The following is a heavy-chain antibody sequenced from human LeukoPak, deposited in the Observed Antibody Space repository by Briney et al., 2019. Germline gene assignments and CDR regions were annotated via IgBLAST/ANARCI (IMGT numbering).Heavy chain of an antibody. CDR2: ISSSSSYI. Sequence: GGSLRLSCAASGFTFSSYSMNWVRQAPGKGLEWVSSISSSSSYIYYADSVKGRFTISRDNSKNTLYLQMNSLRAEDTAVYYCARSSSWYRRDFDYWGQGTLVTVSS. CDR1: GFTFSSYS. CDR3: ARSSSWYRRDFDY. V-gene: IGHV3-21*04. D-gene: IGHD6-13*01. J-gene: IGHJ4*02.